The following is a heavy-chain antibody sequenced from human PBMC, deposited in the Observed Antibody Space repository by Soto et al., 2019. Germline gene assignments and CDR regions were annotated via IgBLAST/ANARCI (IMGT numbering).Heavy chain of an antibody. D-gene: IGHD6-19*01. Sequence: ASVKVSCKASGYTFTSYGISWVRQAPGQGLEWMGWISAYNGNTNYAQKLQDRVTMTTDTSTSTAYMELRSLRSDDTAVYYCARDAIAVAGITYYHCMDVWGQGTTVTVSS. J-gene: IGHJ6*02. CDR3: ARDAIAVAGITYYHCMDV. CDR1: GYTFTSYG. V-gene: IGHV1-18*01. CDR2: ISAYNGNT.